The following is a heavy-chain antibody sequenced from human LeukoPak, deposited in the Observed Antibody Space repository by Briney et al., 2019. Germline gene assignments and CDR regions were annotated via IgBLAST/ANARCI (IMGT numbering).Heavy chain of an antibody. J-gene: IGHJ6*03. D-gene: IGHD3-10*01. CDR1: GFTFNDYG. CDR2: ISYDGSNK. CDR3: ARVPYYGSGSYYNDYMDV. V-gene: IGHV3-30*03. Sequence: GGSLRLSCAASGFTFNDYGMNWVRQAPGKGLEWVAVISYDGSNKYYADSVKGRFTISRDNSKNTLYLQMNSLRAEDTAVYYCARVPYYGSGSYYNDYMDVWGKGTTVTISS.